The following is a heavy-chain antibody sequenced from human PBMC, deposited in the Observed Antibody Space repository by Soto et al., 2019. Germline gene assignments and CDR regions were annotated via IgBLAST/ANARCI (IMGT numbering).Heavy chain of an antibody. Sequence: QVQLQESGPGLVKPSGTLSLTCAVSGGSISSSNWWSWVRQPPGKGLEWIGEIYHSGSTNYNPSLKSRVTISVYKSKNQFSLKLSSVTAADTAVYYCARERDRFRVFFRSRGLGWGYWGQGTLVTVSS. CDR3: ARERDRFRVFFRSRGLGWGY. CDR2: IYHSGST. D-gene: IGHD2-21*01. CDR1: GGSISSSNW. J-gene: IGHJ4*02. V-gene: IGHV4-4*02.